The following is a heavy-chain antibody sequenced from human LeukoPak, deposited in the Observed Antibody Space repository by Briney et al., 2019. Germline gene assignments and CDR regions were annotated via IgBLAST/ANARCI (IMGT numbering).Heavy chain of an antibody. V-gene: IGHV4-34*01. CDR3: ARGRGIQLWLRGIARGFDI. Sequence: SETLSLTCAVHGGSFSGYYWSWIRQPPGKGLEWIGEINHSGSTNYNPSLKSRVTISVDTSKNQFSLKLSSVTAADTAVYYCARGRGIQLWLRGIARGFDIWGQGTMVTVSS. CDR2: INHSGST. D-gene: IGHD5-18*01. CDR1: GGSFSGYY. J-gene: IGHJ3*02.